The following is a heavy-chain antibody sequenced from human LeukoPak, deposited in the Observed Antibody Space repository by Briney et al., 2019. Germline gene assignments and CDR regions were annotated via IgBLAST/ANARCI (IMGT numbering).Heavy chain of an antibody. V-gene: IGHV3-21*01. CDR2: ISSSSSYI. CDR1: GFTFSSYS. J-gene: IGHJ4*02. CDR3: GRAGYSYGWGSYLGY. D-gene: IGHD3-10*01. Sequence: GGSLRLSCAASGFTFSSYSMNWVRQAPGKGLEWVSSISSSSSYIYYADSVKGRFTISRDNAKNSLYLQMNSLRAEDTAVYYCGRAGYSYGWGSYLGYWGKGPLVTVSS.